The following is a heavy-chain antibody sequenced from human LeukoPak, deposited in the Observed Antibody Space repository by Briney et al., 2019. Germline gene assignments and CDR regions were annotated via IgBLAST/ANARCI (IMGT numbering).Heavy chain of an antibody. V-gene: IGHV3-23*01. CDR2: ISGSGGST. Sequence: GGSLRLSCAASGFIFSSYAMGWVRQAPGKGLEWVSGISGSGGSTYYADPVKGRVTISRDNSKNTLYLQMNSLRAEDTAVYYCAKGPGRYYGSGSYPLFDYWGQGTLVTVSS. D-gene: IGHD3-10*01. CDR1: GFIFSSYA. J-gene: IGHJ4*02. CDR3: AKGPGRYYGSGSYPLFDY.